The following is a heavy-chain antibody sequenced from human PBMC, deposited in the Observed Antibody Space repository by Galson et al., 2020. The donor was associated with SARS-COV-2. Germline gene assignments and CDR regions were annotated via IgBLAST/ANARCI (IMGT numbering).Heavy chain of an antibody. D-gene: IGHD3-10*01. CDR2: IIRMLNIT. J-gene: IGHJ4*02. V-gene: IGHV1-69*02. CDR3: ARIASKIGSDF. Sequence: SVKVSCKASGCTFSSYTLLWVRQAPGHGLEWLGRIIRMLNITYYAQHLQGRLTITADESTSTTDMELTSLRSDDTAIYYCARIASKIGSDFWGQGTLVSVSS. CDR1: GCTFSSYT.